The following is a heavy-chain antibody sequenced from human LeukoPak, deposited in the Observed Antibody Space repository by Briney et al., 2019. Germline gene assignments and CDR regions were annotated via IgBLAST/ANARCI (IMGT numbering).Heavy chain of an antibody. CDR2: IHSDGSDK. Sequence: GGSLRLSCAASGFTFSSYGMHWVRQAPGKGLQWVTFIHSDGSDKNYADSVKGRFTISRDNSKNTVYLQMNSLRAEDTAVYYCARGVPRPFDYWGQGTLVTVSS. V-gene: IGHV3-30*02. CDR3: ARGVPRPFDY. CDR1: GFTFSSYG. J-gene: IGHJ4*02.